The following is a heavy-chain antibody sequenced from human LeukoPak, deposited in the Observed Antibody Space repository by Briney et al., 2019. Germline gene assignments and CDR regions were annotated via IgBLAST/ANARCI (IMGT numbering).Heavy chain of an antibody. CDR3: AKATSIIRNYYYGMDV. V-gene: IGHV3-21*04. CDR1: GFTFSSYS. J-gene: IGHJ6*02. D-gene: IGHD2-2*01. CDR2: ISSSSSYI. Sequence: GGSLRLSCAASGFTFSSYSMNWVRQAPGKGLEWVSSISSSSSYIYYADSVKGRFTISRDNSKNTLYLQMNSLRAEDTAVYYCAKATSIIRNYYYGMDVWGQGTTVTVSS.